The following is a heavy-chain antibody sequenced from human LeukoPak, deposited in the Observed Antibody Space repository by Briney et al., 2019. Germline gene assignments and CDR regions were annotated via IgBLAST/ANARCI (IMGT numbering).Heavy chain of an antibody. J-gene: IGHJ6*02. CDR1: GYTFTSYD. CDR2: MNPNSGNT. D-gene: IGHD6-19*01. Sequence: ASVKVSCKASGYTFTSYDINWVRQATGQGLEWMGWMNPNSGNTGYAQKFQGRVTMTRNASISTAYMELSSLRSEDTAVYYCARGVKWQWLVRFYGMDVWGQRTTVTVSS. V-gene: IGHV1-8*01. CDR3: ARGVKWQWLVRFYGMDV.